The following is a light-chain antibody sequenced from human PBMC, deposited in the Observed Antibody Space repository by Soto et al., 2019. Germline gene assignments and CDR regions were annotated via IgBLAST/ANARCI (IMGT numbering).Light chain of an antibody. J-gene: IGLJ1*01. Sequence: QSVRSQPAAVDGWPGRSVASCGPGTGRYVWAYNYVSCGRQHPVKAPKRVVSGVPNRPSGVSDRFSGSKSGNTASLTISGLQAEDEADYYCSSFTSRFTFVFGTGTKVTVL. CDR1: GRYVWAYNY. CDR3: SSFTSRFTFV. CDR2: GVP. V-gene: IGLV2-14*01.